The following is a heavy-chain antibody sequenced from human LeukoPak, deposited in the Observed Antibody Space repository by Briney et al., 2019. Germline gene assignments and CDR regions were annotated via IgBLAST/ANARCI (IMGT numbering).Heavy chain of an antibody. D-gene: IGHD3-10*01. CDR2: VFYTGST. CDR1: GGSIDSYY. J-gene: IGHJ3*02. V-gene: IGHV4-59*01. CDR3: ARSDYYGSGPHAFDI. Sequence: SETLSLTCTVSGGSIDSYYWSWIRQPPGKGLEWIGYVFYTGSTNYNPSLKSRVTISVDTSKNQFSLKLSSVTAADTAVYYCARSDYYGSGPHAFDIWGQGTMVTVSS.